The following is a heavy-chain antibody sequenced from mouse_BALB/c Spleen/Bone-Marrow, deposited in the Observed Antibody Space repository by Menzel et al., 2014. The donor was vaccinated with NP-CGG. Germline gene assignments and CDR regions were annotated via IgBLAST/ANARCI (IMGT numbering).Heavy chain of an antibody. Sequence: EVKLMESGGGLVQPGGSLRHSCATSGFTFTDYYMSWVRQPPGKALEWLGFIRNRANGYTTEYSASVKGRFTISRDNSQSSLYLQMNTLRAEDSATYYCARDINYDIYWYFDVWGAGTTVTVSS. V-gene: IGHV7-3*02. CDR3: ARDINYDIYWYFDV. D-gene: IGHD2-4*01. J-gene: IGHJ1*01. CDR2: IRNRANGYTT. CDR1: GFTFTDYY.